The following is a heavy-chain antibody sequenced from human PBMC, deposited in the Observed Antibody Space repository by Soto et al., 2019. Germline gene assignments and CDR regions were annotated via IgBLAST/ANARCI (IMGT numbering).Heavy chain of an antibody. J-gene: IGHJ4*02. D-gene: IGHD1-1*01. CDR1: GFTFSMYW. CDR3: TRGPRSTSTGTGAF. Sequence: GGFLRLSCAASGFTFSMYWMHWVRQVPGKGPEWVSRINDDGSHTNYADSVKGRFTISRDNAKNTLYLQMNDLRAEDTAVYYCTRGPRSTSTGTGAFWGQGTLVTVS. V-gene: IGHV3-74*01. CDR2: INDDGSHT.